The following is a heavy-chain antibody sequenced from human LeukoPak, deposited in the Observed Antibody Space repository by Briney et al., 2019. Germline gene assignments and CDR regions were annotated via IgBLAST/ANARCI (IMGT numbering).Heavy chain of an antibody. Sequence: GASVKVSCKASGYTFTGYFMHWVRQAPGQGLEWMGWINPNSGGTNYAQKFQGRVTMTRDTSISTAYMELSRLRSDDTAVYYCARERETAVWFDPWGQGTLVTVSS. CDR1: GYTFTGYF. V-gene: IGHV1-2*02. J-gene: IGHJ5*02. CDR3: ARERETAVWFDP. D-gene: IGHD5-18*01. CDR2: INPNSGGT.